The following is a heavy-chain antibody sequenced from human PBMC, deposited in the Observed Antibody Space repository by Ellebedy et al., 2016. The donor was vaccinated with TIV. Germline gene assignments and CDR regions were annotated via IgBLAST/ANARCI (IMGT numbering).Heavy chain of an antibody. D-gene: IGHD2-15*01. CDR3: ARPRWGLDCSGGSCYSRADAFDI. Sequence: GGSLRLSCKGSGYSFTSYWLGWVRQMPGKGLEWMGIIYPGDYDTRYSPSFQGQVTISADKSISTAYLQWSSLKASDTAMYYCARPRWGLDCSGGSCYSRADAFDIWGQGTMVTVSS. CDR1: GYSFTSYW. J-gene: IGHJ3*02. V-gene: IGHV5-51*01. CDR2: IYPGDYDT.